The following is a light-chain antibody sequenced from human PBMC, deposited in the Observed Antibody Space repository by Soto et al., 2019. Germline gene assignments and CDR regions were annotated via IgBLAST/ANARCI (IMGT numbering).Light chain of an antibody. CDR3: SSYTSTSPPFL. CDR1: SSDIGDYNF. Sequence: QSALTQPASVSGCPAQSITISCTGSSSDIGDYNFVSWYQQHPGKAPKLMIYGVSLRPSGVSDRFSGSKSGNTASLTISGLQAEDEADYYCSSYTSTSPPFLFGTGTKLTVL. V-gene: IGLV2-14*01. CDR2: GVS. J-gene: IGLJ1*01.